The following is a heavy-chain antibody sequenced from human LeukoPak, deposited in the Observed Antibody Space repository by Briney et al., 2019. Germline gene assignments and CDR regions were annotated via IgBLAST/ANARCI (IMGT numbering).Heavy chain of an antibody. D-gene: IGHD2-2*01. J-gene: IGHJ4*02. CDR2: ISSSSSYI. CDR1: GLTFSSYS. CDR3: ARDRDIVVVPAAMVDY. V-gene: IGHV3-21*01. Sequence: GGSLRLSCAASGLTFSSYSMNWVRQAPGKGLEWVSSISSSSSYIYYADSVKGRFTISRDNAKNSLYLQMNSLRAEDTAVYYCARDRDIVVVPAAMVDYWGQGTLVTVSS.